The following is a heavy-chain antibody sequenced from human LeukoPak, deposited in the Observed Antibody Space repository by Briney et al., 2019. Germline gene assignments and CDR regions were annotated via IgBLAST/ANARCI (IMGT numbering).Heavy chain of an antibody. CDR3: ARASRYSSSFNWFDP. J-gene: IGHJ5*02. CDR1: GYTFTSYG. V-gene: IGHV1-18*01. Sequence: VASVKVSCKASGYTFTSYGINWVRQAPGQGLEWMGWISAYNGNTNYAQRFQGRVTMTTDTSTSTAYMELRSLRSDDTAVYYCARASRYSSSFNWFDPWGQGTLVTVSS. D-gene: IGHD6-19*01. CDR2: ISAYNGNT.